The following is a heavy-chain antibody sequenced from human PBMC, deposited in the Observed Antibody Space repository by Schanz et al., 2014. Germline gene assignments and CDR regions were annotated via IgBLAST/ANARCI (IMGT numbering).Heavy chain of an antibody. V-gene: IGHV1-46*03. J-gene: IGHJ4*02. CDR1: GYTFTTYY. CDR3: RRGCSRSYIDF. CDR2: INPSGGSA. D-gene: IGHD2-15*01. Sequence: QVQLLQSGAEVKKPGASMKVSCKASGYTFTTYYMLWVRQAPGQGLEWMGIINPSGGSARYGQKCQGRITVTTDTSTSTVYLELSSLRTDDTAGYYCRRGCSRSYIDFWGRGTLITDSS.